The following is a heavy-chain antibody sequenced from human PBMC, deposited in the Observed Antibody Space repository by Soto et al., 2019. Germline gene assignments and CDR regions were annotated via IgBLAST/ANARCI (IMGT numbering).Heavy chain of an antibody. CDR1: GGSFSGHY. CDR2: INHSGST. J-gene: IGHJ4*02. V-gene: IGHV4-34*01. Sequence: PSETLSLTCAVYGGSFSGHYWSWIRQPPGKGLEWIGEINHSGSTNYNPSLKSRVTISVDTSKNQFSLKLSSVTAADTAVYYCAATDSTVTSNDYWGQGTLVTVSS. CDR3: AATDSTVTSNDY. D-gene: IGHD4-17*01.